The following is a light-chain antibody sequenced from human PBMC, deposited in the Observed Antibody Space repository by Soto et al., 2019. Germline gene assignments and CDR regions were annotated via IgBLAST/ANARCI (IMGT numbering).Light chain of an antibody. J-gene: IGKJ5*01. CDR3: QQYKNWPL. CDR2: GAS. V-gene: IGKV3-15*01. CDR1: QSVDSK. Sequence: ELVMTQSPATLSVSPGERVTLSCRASQSVDSKLAWYKQKPGQAPRPLIYGASTRATGIPARFGGSGSGTEFTLTIRSLQSEDFAVYYCQQYKNWPLVGQGTRLEIK.